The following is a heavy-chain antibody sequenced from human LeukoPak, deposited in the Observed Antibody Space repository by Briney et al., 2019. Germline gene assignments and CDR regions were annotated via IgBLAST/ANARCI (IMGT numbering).Heavy chain of an antibody. V-gene: IGHV3-23*01. CDR1: GFTFNTYA. Sequence: PGGSLRLSCAASGFTFNTYAMSWVRQAPWERLQWVSGISGSGGSTDYADSVKGRFTISRDNSKNTLYLQMNSLRAEDTAVYYCSKPTYGDDGIFDYWGQGTLVTVSS. J-gene: IGHJ4*02. CDR2: ISGSGGST. D-gene: IGHD4-17*01. CDR3: SKPTYGDDGIFDY.